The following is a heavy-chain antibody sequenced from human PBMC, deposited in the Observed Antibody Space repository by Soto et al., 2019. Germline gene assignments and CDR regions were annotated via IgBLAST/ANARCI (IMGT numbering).Heavy chain of an antibody. Sequence: QITLKESGPTLVKPTQTLTLTCTFSGFSLSTSGVGVGWIRQPPGKALEWLALIYWNDDKRYSQSLKSRLTFSKHTSKNPVVLTMTIMDPVDTATYYCAHRRRYGYTILFDYWGQGTLVAVSS. J-gene: IGHJ4*02. CDR2: IYWNDDK. CDR1: GFSLSTSGVG. CDR3: AHRRRYGYTILFDY. V-gene: IGHV2-5*01. D-gene: IGHD5-12*01.